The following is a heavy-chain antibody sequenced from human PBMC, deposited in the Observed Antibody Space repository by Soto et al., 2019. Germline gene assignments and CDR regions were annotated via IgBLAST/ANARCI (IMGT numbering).Heavy chain of an antibody. J-gene: IGHJ4*02. CDR1: GGSFSGYY. CDR2: INHSGST. D-gene: IGHD3-3*01. CDR3: ARGRDFWSGYAGSYYFDY. Sequence: PSETLSLTCAVYGGSFSGYYWSWIRQPPGKGLEWIGEINHSGSTNYNPSLKSRVTISVDTSKNQFSLKLSSVTAADTAVYYCARGRDFWSGYAGSYYFDYWGQGTLVTVSS. V-gene: IGHV4-34*01.